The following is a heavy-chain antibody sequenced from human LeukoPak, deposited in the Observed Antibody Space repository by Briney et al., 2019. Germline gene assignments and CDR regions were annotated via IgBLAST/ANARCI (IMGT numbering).Heavy chain of an antibody. D-gene: IGHD6-19*01. V-gene: IGHV3-7*01. CDR2: IKQDGSEK. CDR1: GFTFSSYW. Sequence: GGSLRLSCAASGFTFSSYWMSWVRQAPGKGLEWVTNIKQDGSEKYYVDSVKGRFTISRDNAKNSLYLQMNSLRAEDTAVYYCARDVDSSGRNLFWFDPWGQGTLVTVSS. J-gene: IGHJ5*02. CDR3: ARDVDSSGRNLFWFDP.